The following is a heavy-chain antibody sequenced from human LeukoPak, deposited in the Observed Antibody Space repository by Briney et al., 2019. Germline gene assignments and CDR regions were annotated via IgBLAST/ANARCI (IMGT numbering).Heavy chain of an antibody. CDR2: INWNSDSI. CDR1: GFNYDDYA. CDR3: AINGGGDSGYGNFDY. J-gene: IGHJ4*02. D-gene: IGHD5-12*01. V-gene: IGHV3-9*01. Sequence: GGSLRLSCAVSGFNYDDYAMHGLREVPGKALEWVSGINWNSDSIGYADSVKGRFTTSRDNAKNSLYLQMNSLRAEDTAFYYCAINGGGDSGYGNFDYWGQGTLVTVSS.